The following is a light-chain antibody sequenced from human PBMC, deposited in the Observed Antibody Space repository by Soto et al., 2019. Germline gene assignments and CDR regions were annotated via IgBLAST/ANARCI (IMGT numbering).Light chain of an antibody. CDR1: QSVRSW. CDR2: KAS. V-gene: IGKV1-5*03. J-gene: IGKJ1*01. Sequence: DIQITQSPSTLSASVGDRVTITCRASQSVRSWLAWYQQKPGKAPKILIYKASILEGGVPSRFRGSGSGTEFTLTISKLQPDDFASYCCHQYNSYPWTFGQGTKVDIK. CDR3: HQYNSYPWT.